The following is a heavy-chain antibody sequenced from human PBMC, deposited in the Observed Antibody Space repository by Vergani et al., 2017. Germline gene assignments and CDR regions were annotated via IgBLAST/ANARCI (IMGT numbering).Heavy chain of an antibody. CDR2: ISYDGSNK. CDR1: GFTFSSYG. Sequence: QVQLVESGGGVVQPGRSLRLSCAASGFTFSSYGMHWVRQAPGKGLEWVAVISYDGSNKYYADSVKGRFTISRDNSKNTLYLQMNSLRAEDTAVYYCAKGFLGTGYMDVWGKGTTVTVSS. V-gene: IGHV3-30*18. CDR3: AKGFLGTGYMDV. J-gene: IGHJ6*03. D-gene: IGHD1-1*01.